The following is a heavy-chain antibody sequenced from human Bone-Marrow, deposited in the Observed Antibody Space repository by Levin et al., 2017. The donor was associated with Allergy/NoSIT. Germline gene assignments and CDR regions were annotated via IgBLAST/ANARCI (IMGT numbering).Heavy chain of an antibody. V-gene: IGHV1-46*01. D-gene: IGHD1-14*01. Sequence: RGESLKISCKASGYIFTTYYIHWVRQAPGQGLEWMGLIDPSNGGTTYTQKFHERIIMTRDTSTSSVYMELTSLTSDDTAIYYCARDLGRRAEIWGQGTLVTVSS. CDR3: ARDLGRRAEI. CDR2: IDPSNGGT. J-gene: IGHJ4*02. CDR1: GYIFTTYY.